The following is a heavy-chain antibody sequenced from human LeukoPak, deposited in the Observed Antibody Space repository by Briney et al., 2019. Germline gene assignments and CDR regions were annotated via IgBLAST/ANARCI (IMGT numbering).Heavy chain of an antibody. V-gene: IGHV4-4*07. Sequence: SETLSLTCTVSGGSISSYYWSWIRQPAGKGLEWIGRIYTSGSTNYNPSLKSRVTMSVDTSKNQFSLKLSSVTAADTAVYYCARVYYDILTGYPNIGGDAFDIWGQGTMATVSS. J-gene: IGHJ3*02. CDR1: GGSISSYY. D-gene: IGHD3-9*01. CDR2: IYTSGST. CDR3: ARVYYDILTGYPNIGGDAFDI.